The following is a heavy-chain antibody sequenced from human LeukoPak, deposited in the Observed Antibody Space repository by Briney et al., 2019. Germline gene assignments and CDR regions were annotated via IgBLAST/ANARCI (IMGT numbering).Heavy chain of an antibody. V-gene: IGHV3-48*01. CDR1: GFTFSSYS. CDR3: AKDRVYSGYDYFDY. J-gene: IGHJ4*02. CDR2: ISSSSSTI. D-gene: IGHD5-12*01. Sequence: GGSLRLSCAASGFTFSSYSMNWVRQAPGKGLEWVSYISSSSSTIYYADSVKGRFTISRDNSKNTLYLQMNSLRAEDTAVYYCAKDRVYSGYDYFDYWGQGTLVTVSS.